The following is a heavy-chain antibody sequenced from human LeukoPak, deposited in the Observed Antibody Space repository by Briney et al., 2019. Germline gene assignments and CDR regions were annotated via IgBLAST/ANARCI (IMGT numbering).Heavy chain of an antibody. CDR1: GYTFSSYS. J-gene: IGHJ4*02. CDR3: VRLRRNSDTSGFYYYYDF. Sequence: GGSLRLSCAASGYTFSSYSINWVRQAPGKGLEWISSISVRSNYIYYADSVRGRFRISRDDARDSLYLQMNSLRAEDTAVYYCVRLRRNSDTSGFYYYYDFWGQGTLVTVSS. D-gene: IGHD3-22*01. V-gene: IGHV3-21*01. CDR2: ISVRSNYI.